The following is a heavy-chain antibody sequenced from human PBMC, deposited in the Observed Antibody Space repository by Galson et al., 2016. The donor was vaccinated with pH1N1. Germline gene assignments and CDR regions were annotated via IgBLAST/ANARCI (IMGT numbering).Heavy chain of an antibody. V-gene: IGHV3-30*04. CDR2: ISFDGSNK. J-gene: IGHJ2*01. D-gene: IGHD3-22*01. CDR1: GFTFSNYA. Sequence: SLRLSCAASGFTFSNYAIHWVRQAPGKGLEWVSLISFDGSNKYYADSVRGRFTISRDNPKNTLYLQMNSLRAEDTAVYYCARSIFDYDSSRYYYSYWYFDLWGRGTLVTVSS. CDR3: ARSIFDYDSSRYYYSYWYFDL.